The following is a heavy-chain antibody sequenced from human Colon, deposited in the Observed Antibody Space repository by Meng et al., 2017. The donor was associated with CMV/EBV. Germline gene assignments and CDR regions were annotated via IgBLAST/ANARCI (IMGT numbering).Heavy chain of an antibody. J-gene: IGHJ4*02. D-gene: IGHD5-18*01. CDR3: ARGNADTAMVSDY. CDR2: ISDYKGNT. CDR1: GYTFNSDG. V-gene: IGHV1-18*01. Sequence: CKAYGYTFNSDGISWVRQAPGQGLEWMEWISDYKGNTNYAQKLQGRVNMTTDTATSTAYMEMRSLRSDDTAVYYCARGNADTAMVSDYWGQGTLVTVSS.